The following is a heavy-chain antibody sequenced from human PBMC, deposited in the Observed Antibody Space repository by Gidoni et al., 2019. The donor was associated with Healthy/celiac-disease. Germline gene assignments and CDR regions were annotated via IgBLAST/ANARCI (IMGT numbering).Heavy chain of an antibody. V-gene: IGHV4-39*01. CDR1: GGSISSSSYY. J-gene: IGHJ4*02. CDR2: IYYRGST. Sequence: QLQLQESCPGLVKPSETLSLPCTLSGGSISSSSYYWGWIRQPPGKGLEWIGSIYYRGSTYYNPSLKSRVTISVDTSKNQFSLKLSSVTAADTAVYYCARQSSLWFGELNPLPDYWGQGTLVTVSS. CDR3: ARQSSLWFGELNPLPDY. D-gene: IGHD3-10*01.